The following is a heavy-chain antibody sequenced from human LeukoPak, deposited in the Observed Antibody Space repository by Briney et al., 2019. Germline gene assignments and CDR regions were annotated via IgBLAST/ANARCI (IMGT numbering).Heavy chain of an antibody. CDR3: ARGGYCSSTSCQSYYYYMDV. CDR1: GFTFSSYW. J-gene: IGHJ6*03. CDR2: IKQVGSEK. D-gene: IGHD2-2*01. V-gene: IGHV3-7*01. Sequence: GGSLRLSCVASGFTFSSYWMGWVRPAAGKGLEWVANIKQVGSEKYYVDSVKGRFTISRDNAKNSLYLQMNSLRAEDTAVYYCARGGYCSSTSCQSYYYYMDVWGKGTTVTVSS.